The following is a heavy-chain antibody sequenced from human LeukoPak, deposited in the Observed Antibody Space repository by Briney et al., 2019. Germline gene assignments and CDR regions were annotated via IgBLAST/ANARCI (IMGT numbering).Heavy chain of an antibody. CDR2: INHSGST. J-gene: IGHJ6*02. D-gene: IGHD6-19*01. CDR3: ARGRIAVAGTSYYYGMDV. Sequence: GSLRLSCAASGFTFDDYAMHWVRQAPGKGLEWIGEINHSGSTNYNPSLKSRVTISVDTSKNQFSLKLSSVTAADTAVYYCARGRIAVAGTSYYYGMDVWGQGTTVTVSS. V-gene: IGHV4-34*01. CDR1: GFTFDDYA.